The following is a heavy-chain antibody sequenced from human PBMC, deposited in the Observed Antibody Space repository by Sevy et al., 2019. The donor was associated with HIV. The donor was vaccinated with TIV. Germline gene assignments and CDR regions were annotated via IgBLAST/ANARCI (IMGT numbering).Heavy chain of an antibody. CDR1: GFSFGDYT. CDR3: ARGEQPLYWYNFYMDV. V-gene: IGHV3-49*03. Sequence: GGSLRLSCTTSGFSFGDYTVSWFRQAPGKGLEWVGFIRKKAFAGTAEDAASVKDRFTISSDDSQSIAYLYMSRLTTEDTAVYFCARGEQPLYWYNFYMDVWGKGTTVTVSS. D-gene: IGHD6-13*01. J-gene: IGHJ6*03. CDR2: IRKKAFAGTA.